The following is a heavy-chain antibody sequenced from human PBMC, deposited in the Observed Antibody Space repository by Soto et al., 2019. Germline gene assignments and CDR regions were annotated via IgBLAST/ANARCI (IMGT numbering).Heavy chain of an antibody. V-gene: IGHV1-18*04. D-gene: IGHD3-3*01. CDR1: GYTFISHG. Sequence: QVQLVQSGVEVKKPGASVKVSCKASGYTFISHGISWVRQAPGQGLEWMGWISGKNGNTNYAQKLEGRVNLTTDTSTSTAYMELRSLRSDDTAVYYCARLSSSIGVVPAYGMDVWGQGTTVTVSS. J-gene: IGHJ6*02. CDR3: ARLSSSIGVVPAYGMDV. CDR2: ISGKNGNT.